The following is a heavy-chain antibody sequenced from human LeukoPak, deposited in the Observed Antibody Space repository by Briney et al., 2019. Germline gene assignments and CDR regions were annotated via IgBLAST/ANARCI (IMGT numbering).Heavy chain of an antibody. CDR3: ARGVYYYDSSGPFDY. J-gene: IGHJ4*02. CDR1: GFTFDDYG. V-gene: IGHV3-20*04. D-gene: IGHD3-22*01. Sequence: GGSLRLSGAAAGFTFDDYGMSWVRQAPGKGLEWVSGINWNGGSTGYADSVKGRFTISRDNAKNSLYLQMNSLRAEDTALYYCARGVYYYDSSGPFDYWGQGTLVTVSS. CDR2: INWNGGST.